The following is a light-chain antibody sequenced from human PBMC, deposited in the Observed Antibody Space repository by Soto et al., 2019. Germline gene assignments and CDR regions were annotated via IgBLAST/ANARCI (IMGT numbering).Light chain of an antibody. V-gene: IGKV3-11*01. CDR1: QAVPSY. Sequence: EVVLTQSPATLSLSPGERATLSCRASQAVPSYLAWYQQKPGQAPRLLIYDMSNRATGIPARFSGSGSGTYFTLTISSLEPEVVAVYYCHQRNSWPRSTFGQGTKLEIK. J-gene: IGKJ2*02. CDR2: DMS. CDR3: HQRNSWPRST.